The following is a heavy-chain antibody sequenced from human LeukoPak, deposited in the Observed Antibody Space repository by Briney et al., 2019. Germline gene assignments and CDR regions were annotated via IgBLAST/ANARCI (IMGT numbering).Heavy chain of an antibody. V-gene: IGHV3-33*01. CDR1: GFTFSDYG. Sequence: GRSLRLSCAASGFTFSDYGMHWVRQAPGKGLEWVAVIWYDGNNKYYADSVKGRFTISRDNSKNTLYLQVNSLRAEDTAVYSCARGQQPYYYYGMDVWGQGTTVTVSS. D-gene: IGHD6-13*01. CDR3: ARGQQPYYYYGMDV. J-gene: IGHJ6*02. CDR2: IWYDGNNK.